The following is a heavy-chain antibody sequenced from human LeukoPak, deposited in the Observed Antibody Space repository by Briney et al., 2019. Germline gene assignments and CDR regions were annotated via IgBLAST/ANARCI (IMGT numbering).Heavy chain of an antibody. Sequence: PGGSLRLSCAVSGFTVSSNYTSWVRQAPGKGLEWVSIIYSGGTTYYADSVKGRFTISRDNSKNILYLQMNSLRAEDTALYYCARVGYTDTWFSSPPFDYXGQGTLVTVSS. V-gene: IGHV3-66*01. CDR3: ARVGYTDTWFSSPPFDY. D-gene: IGHD2-15*01. J-gene: IGHJ4*02. CDR1: GFTVSSNY. CDR2: IYSGGTT.